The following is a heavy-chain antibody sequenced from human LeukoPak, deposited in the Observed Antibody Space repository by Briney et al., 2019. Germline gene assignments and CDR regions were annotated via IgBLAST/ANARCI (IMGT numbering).Heavy chain of an antibody. V-gene: IGHV3-21*06. D-gene: IGHD1/OR15-1a*01. Sequence: GGSLRLSCAASGFTFSSYSMNWVRQAPGKGLEWVSSISSSSSYIYYADSVKGRFTISRDSATNLLFLQMDSLRDEDTAVYFCARRTPNTLPYGLDVWGQGTTVTVSS. CDR2: ISSSSSYI. CDR1: GFTFSSYS. CDR3: ARRTPNTLPYGLDV. J-gene: IGHJ6*02.